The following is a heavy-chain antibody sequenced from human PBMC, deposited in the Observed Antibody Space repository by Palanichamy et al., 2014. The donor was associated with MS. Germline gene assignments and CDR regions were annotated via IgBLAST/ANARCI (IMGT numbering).Heavy chain of an antibody. Sequence: LVQSGAEVKKPGSSVKVSCKASGGTFSSYAISWVRQAPGQGLEWMGGIIPILGIANYAQKFQGRVTITADKSTSTAYMELSSLRSEDTAVYYCARDLDRRKIVGLCPGSTSCYDWFDPWGQGTLVTVSS. CDR2: IIPILGIA. V-gene: IGHV1-69*10. D-gene: IGHD2-2*01. CDR1: GGTFSSYA. CDR3: ARDLDRRKIVGLCPGSTSCYDWFDP. J-gene: IGHJ5*02.